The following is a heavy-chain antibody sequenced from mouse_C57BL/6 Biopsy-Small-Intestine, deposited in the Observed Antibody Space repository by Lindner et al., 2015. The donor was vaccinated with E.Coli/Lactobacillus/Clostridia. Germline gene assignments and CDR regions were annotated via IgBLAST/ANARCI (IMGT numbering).Heavy chain of an antibody. Sequence: SVKVSCKASGGTFSSYAISWVRQAPGQGLEWMGRIIPILGTANYAQKFQGRVTITADESTSTAYMELSSLRSEDTAVYYCASGLLVAASFGYMDVWGKGTTVTVSS. CDR3: ASGLLVAASFGYMDV. J-gene: IGHJ1*03. CDR2: IIPILGTA. D-gene: IGHD1-1*02. CDR1: GGTFSSYA. V-gene: IGHV1-81*01.